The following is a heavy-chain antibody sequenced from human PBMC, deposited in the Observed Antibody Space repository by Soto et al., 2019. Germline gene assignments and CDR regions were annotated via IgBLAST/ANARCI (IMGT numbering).Heavy chain of an antibody. CDR2: IGIGSSTK. CDR3: ARGSSIAGLYYGMDV. Sequence: GGALRLSRAPSGFTFRNYCLNWVRPGPGKGLEWVSYIGIGSSTKYYADSVKGRFTISRDNAKNSLYLQMNSLRAADTAVYYCARGSSIAGLYYGMDVWGQGTTVTVSS. J-gene: IGHJ6*02. D-gene: IGHD6-6*01. CDR1: GFTFRNYC. V-gene: IGHV3-48*01.